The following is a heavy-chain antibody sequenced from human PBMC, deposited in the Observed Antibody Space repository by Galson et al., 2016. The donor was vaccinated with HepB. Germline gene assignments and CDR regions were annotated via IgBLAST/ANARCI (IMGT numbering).Heavy chain of an antibody. J-gene: IGHJ4*02. D-gene: IGHD3-16*02. CDR2: ISSNGGTT. V-gene: IGHV3-64D*06. CDR3: VKDFDYVWGSFRFQTKYYFDY. CDR1: GFTFSRYA. Sequence: SLRLSCAASGFTFSRYALHWVRQAPGKGLEYVSAISSNGGTTYYADSVKGRFTISRDNFKNTLYRQMSSLRAEDTAVYYWVKDFDYVWGSFRFQTKYYFDYWGQGTLVTVSS.